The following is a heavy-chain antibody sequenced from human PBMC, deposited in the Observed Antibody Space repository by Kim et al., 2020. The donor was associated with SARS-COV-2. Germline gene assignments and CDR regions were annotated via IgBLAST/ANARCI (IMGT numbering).Heavy chain of an antibody. D-gene: IGHD3-22*01. J-gene: IGHJ6*04. CDR3: ARRYYYDSSGYYYPPYYYYYGMDV. CDR1: GFTFSSYW. V-gene: IGHV3-7*01. Sequence: GGSLRLSCAASGFTFSSYWMSWVRQAPGKGLEWVANIKQDGSEKYYMDSVKGRFTISRDNAKNSLYLQMNSLRAEDTAVYYCARRYYYDSSGYYYPPYYYYYGMDVWGEGTTVTVSS. CDR2: IKQDGSEK.